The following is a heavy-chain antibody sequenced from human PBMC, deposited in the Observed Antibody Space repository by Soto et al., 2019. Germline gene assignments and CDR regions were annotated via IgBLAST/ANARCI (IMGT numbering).Heavy chain of an antibody. CDR2: ISYDGSNK. Sequence: GGSLRLSCAASGFTFSSYAMHWVRQAPGKGLEWVAVISYDGSNKYYADSVKGRFTISRDNSKNTLYLQMNSLRAEDTAVYYCARVTRVVVTRDAFDIWGQGTMVTVSS. D-gene: IGHD3-22*01. J-gene: IGHJ3*02. CDR3: ARVTRVVVTRDAFDI. V-gene: IGHV3-30-3*01. CDR1: GFTFSSYA.